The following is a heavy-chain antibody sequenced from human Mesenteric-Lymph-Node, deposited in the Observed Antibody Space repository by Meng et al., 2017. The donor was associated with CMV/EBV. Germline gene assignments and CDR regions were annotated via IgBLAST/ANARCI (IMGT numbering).Heavy chain of an antibody. CDR1: GDSISSGGYF. Sequence: SETLSLTCIVSGDSISSGGYFWSWIRQHAGKGLEWIGYINYSGSTYYNPSLRSRVSISVDTSENQFSLKLSSVTAADTAVYYCARDLSRRGYSYKVYWGQGTLVTVSS. J-gene: IGHJ4*02. CDR2: INYSGST. V-gene: IGHV4-31*02. CDR3: ARDLSRRGYSYKVY. D-gene: IGHD5-18*01.